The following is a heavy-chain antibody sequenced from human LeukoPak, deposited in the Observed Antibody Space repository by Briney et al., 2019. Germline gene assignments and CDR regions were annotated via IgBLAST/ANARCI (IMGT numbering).Heavy chain of an antibody. CDR3: ARDHYDSSGYLFDY. CDR1: GFTFSSHA. J-gene: IGHJ4*02. CDR2: ISNDGSNK. Sequence: PGGSLRLSCAASGFTFSSHAMHWVRQVPGKGLDWVALISNDGSNKYYADSVKGRFTISRDNSKSTVYLQMNSLRADDTAVYYCARDHYDSSGYLFDYWGQGTLVIVSS. V-gene: IGHV3-30*04. D-gene: IGHD3-22*01.